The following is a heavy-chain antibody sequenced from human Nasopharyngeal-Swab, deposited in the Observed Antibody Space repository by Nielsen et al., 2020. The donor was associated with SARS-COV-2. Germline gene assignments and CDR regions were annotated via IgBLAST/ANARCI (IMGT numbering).Heavy chain of an antibody. CDR1: GYTFTSYA. J-gene: IGHJ4*02. D-gene: IGHD5-24*01. CDR2: INTNTGNP. Sequence: ASVKVSCKASGYTFTSYAMNWVRQAPGQGLEWMGWINTNTGNPTYAQGFTGRFVFSLDTSVSTAYLQISSLKAEDTAVYYCARKRGRWLQWGSGGYYFDYWGQGTLVTVSS. CDR3: ARKRGRWLQWGSGGYYFDY. V-gene: IGHV7-4-1*02.